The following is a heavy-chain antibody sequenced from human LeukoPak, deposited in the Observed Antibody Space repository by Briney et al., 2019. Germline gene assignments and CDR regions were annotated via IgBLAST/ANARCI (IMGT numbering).Heavy chain of an antibody. CDR3: ARPGYLVVQGYFDY. CDR2: ISTTSIYI. Sequence: GGSLRLSCAASGFTFSSRSMNWVRQAPGKGLEWVSSISTTSIYIYYADSVKGRFTISRDNSKNTLYLQMNSLRAEDTAVYYCARPGYLVVQGYFDYWGQGTLVTVSS. CDR1: GFTFSSRS. V-gene: IGHV3-21*01. J-gene: IGHJ4*02. D-gene: IGHD2-15*01.